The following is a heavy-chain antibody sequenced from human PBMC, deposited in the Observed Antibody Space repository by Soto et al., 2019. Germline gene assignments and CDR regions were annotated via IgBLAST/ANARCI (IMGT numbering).Heavy chain of an antibody. D-gene: IGHD4-17*01. J-gene: IGHJ3*02. CDR1: GFTFSSYS. CDR2: ISSSSSHI. Sequence: GGSLRLSCAASGFTFSSYSMNWVRQAPGKGLEWVSSISSSSSHIYYADSVKGRFTISRDNAKNSLYLQMNSLRAEDTAVYYCASADYGDYVSAFDIWGQGTMVTVSS. V-gene: IGHV3-21*01. CDR3: ASADYGDYVSAFDI.